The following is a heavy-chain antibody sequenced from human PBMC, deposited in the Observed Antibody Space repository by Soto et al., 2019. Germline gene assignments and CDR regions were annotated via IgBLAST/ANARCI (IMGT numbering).Heavy chain of an antibody. V-gene: IGHV4-39*01. CDR2: IYYSGST. CDR1: GGSISSSSYY. CDR3: ARHDEYSGYNDY. J-gene: IGHJ4*02. Sequence: SDTLSHTCTVSGGSISSSSYYWGWIRQPPGKGLEWIGSIYYSGSTYYNPSLKSRVTISVDTSKNQFSLKLSSVTAADTAVYYCARHDEYSGYNDYWGQGTLVTVS. D-gene: IGHD5-12*01.